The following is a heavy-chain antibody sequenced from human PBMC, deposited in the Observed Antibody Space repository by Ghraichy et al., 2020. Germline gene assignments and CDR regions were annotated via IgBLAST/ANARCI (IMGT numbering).Heavy chain of an antibody. Sequence: GGSLRLSCAASGFTFSDYYMSWIRQAPGKGLEWVSYISSGSSSYTKYADSVKGRFTISRDNAKNSLYLQMNSLRAEDTAMYYCARSPHSSGWYWWGYWGQGTLVTVSS. V-gene: IGHV3-11*06. D-gene: IGHD6-19*01. CDR2: ISSGSSSYT. CDR1: GFTFSDYY. J-gene: IGHJ4*02. CDR3: ARSPHSSGWYWWGY.